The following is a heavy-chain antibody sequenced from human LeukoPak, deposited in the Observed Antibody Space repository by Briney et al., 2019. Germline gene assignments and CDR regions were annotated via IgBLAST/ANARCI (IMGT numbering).Heavy chain of an antibody. V-gene: IGHV3-48*03. Sequence: GGSLRLSCAASEFAFSNYAMSWVRQAPGKGLEWVSFISSSGSGKNYADSVKGRFTISRDNAKNSLYLQMNSLRADDTAVYYCARRYYSVDYWGQGTLVTVSS. D-gene: IGHD4-11*01. CDR3: ARRYYSVDY. CDR1: EFAFSNYA. J-gene: IGHJ4*02. CDR2: ISSSGSGK.